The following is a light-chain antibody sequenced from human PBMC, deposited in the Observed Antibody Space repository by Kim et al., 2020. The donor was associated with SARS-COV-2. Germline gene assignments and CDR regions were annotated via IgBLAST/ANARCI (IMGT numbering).Light chain of an antibody. V-gene: IGLV1-44*01. CDR1: SSNIGSDS. CDR3: EAGDDSLKGVV. CDR2: SNN. J-gene: IGLJ7*01. Sequence: GQRVTSSCAGSSSNIGSDSVNRYQQFPGMAPKLLIYSNNQRPSGVPDRFSGSKSGTSASLAISGLQSEDGADFYCEAGDDSLKGVVFGGGTQLTVL.